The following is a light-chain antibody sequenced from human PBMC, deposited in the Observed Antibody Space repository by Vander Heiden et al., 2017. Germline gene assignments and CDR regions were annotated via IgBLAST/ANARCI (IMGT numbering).Light chain of an antibody. CDR2: GKS. CDR1: RSNIGAGFD. J-gene: IGLJ3*02. CDR3: QSYDSSLSAWE. V-gene: IGLV1-40*01. Sequence: QSVLTQPPSVSGAPGQRVTISCTGSRSNIGAGFDVHWYQQLPGAAPKLLIYGKSNRPSGVPDRFSDSKSDTSASLAITGLQAEDEADYYCQSYDSSLSAWEFGGGTKLTV.